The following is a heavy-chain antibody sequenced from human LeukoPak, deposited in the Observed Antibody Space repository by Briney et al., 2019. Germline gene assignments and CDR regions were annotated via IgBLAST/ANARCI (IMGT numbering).Heavy chain of an antibody. CDR3: AKGGGGSYYEYFQH. J-gene: IGHJ1*01. CDR1: GLTLSGAW. Sequence: PGGSLRLSCAASGLTLSGAWMSWVRQAPGKGLEWVGQIKSKTDGGTTDYAAPVKGRFTISRPDSKNTLYLQMNSLRAEDTAVYYCAKGGGGSYYEYFQHWGQGTLVTVSS. D-gene: IGHD1-26*01. V-gene: IGHV3-15*01. CDR2: IKSKTDGGTT.